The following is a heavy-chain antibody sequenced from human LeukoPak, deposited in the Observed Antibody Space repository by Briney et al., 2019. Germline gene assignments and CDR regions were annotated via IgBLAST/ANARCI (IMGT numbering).Heavy chain of an antibody. D-gene: IGHD6-13*01. J-gene: IGHJ6*03. CDR3: VREVSAANAGYMDV. V-gene: IGHV1-18*01. Sequence: ASVKVSCKASGYTFTSYGISWVRQAPGQGLEWMGWISVFYGHTNYSQNFQGRLTVTTHTSTSTAYLELRSLRSDDTAVYYCVREVSAANAGYMDVWGTGTTVTVSS. CDR2: ISVFYGHT. CDR1: GYTFTSYG.